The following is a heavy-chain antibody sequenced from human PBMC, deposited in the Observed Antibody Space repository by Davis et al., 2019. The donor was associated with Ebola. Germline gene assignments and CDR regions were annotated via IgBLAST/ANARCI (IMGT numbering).Heavy chain of an antibody. J-gene: IGHJ6*04. D-gene: IGHD5-18*01. CDR1: GYTFTGYY. CDR3: ARDQGAAAMDRLYYYYGMDV. V-gene: IGHV1-3*01. CDR2: INAGNGNT. Sequence: AASVKVSCKASGYTFTGYYMHWVRQAPGQGLEWMGWINAGNGNTKYSQKFQGRVTITRDTSASTAYMELSSLRSEDTAVYYCARDQGAAAMDRLYYYYGMDVWGKGTTVTVSS.